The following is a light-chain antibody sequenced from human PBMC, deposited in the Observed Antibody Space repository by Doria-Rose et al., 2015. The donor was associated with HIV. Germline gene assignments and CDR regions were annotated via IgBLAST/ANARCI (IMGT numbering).Light chain of an antibody. CDR1: QSFSSTY. Sequence: TQSPGTLSLSPGERATLSCRASQSFSSTYLAWYQQKPGQAPSLLIYDGSTRATGIPDRFSASGSGTDFTRPINGLEPEDFALYYCHQYGPSWTFGQGTKVEI. J-gene: IGKJ1*01. V-gene: IGKV3-20*01. CDR2: DGS. CDR3: HQYGPSWT.